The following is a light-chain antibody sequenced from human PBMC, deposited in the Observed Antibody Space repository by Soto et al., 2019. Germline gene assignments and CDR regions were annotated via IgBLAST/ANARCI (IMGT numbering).Light chain of an antibody. Sequence: DIVLTQSPGTLSSSPGERATLSCRASQSVGSSLAWYQQKPGQAPRLLIYDTFNRATGIPARFSGSGSGTDFTLTISSLEPEDFAVYYCQQRSGWPFLWTFGGGTKVEIK. CDR1: QSVGSS. V-gene: IGKV3-11*01. CDR3: QQRSGWPFLWT. CDR2: DTF. J-gene: IGKJ4*01.